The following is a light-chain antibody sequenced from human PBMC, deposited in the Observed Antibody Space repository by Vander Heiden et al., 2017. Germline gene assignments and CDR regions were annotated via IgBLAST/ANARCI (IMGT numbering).Light chain of an antibody. J-gene: IGKJ3*01. CDR2: AAS. V-gene: IGKV1-39*01. CDR1: QSISRY. Sequence: DIQMTQSPSSLSASVGDRVTITCRASQSISRYLHWYQQKPGKAPKLLIYAASSLQSGVPSRFSGSGSGTDFTLTIISRQPEDFATYYCQQRYTTLIFTLGKGTKVYIK. CDR3: QQRYTTLIFT.